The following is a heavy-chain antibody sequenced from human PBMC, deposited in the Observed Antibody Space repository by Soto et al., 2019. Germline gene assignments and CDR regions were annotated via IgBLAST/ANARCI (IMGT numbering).Heavy chain of an antibody. CDR1: GFTFSSYG. V-gene: IGHV3-30*18. D-gene: IGHD3-10*01. CDR2: ISYDGSNK. CDR3: AKDPLWFGEFLRPSNWFDR. Sequence: GGSLRLSCAASGFTFSSYGMHWVRQAPGKGLEWVAVISYDGSNKYYADSVKGRFTISRDNSKNTLYLQMNSLRAEDTAVYYCAKDPLWFGEFLRPSNWFDRWGQGT. J-gene: IGHJ5*02.